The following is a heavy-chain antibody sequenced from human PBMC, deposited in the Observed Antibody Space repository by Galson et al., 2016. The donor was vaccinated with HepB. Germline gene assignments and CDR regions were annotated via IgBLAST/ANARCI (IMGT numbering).Heavy chain of an antibody. CDR2: ISPYNDNS. Sequence: SVKVSCKADGYNFIYYGISWVRQAPGQGLEWLGWISPYNDNSDSAQKIRGRVTLTTDTSTSTADMERRSLRSDDTAVYYCARVDNWTYDYWGQGTLVTVSS. CDR1: GYNFIYYG. V-gene: IGHV1-18*01. J-gene: IGHJ4*02. CDR3: ARVDNWTYDY. D-gene: IGHD1-7*01.